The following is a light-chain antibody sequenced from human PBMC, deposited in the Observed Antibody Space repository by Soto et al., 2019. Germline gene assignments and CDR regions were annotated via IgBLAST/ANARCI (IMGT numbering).Light chain of an antibody. CDR2: RAS. Sequence: EILLTQSPATLAMSPGEGATLSCRASQSVRDNLAWYQQKPGQAPRLLIYRASTRATGVPARFSGSGSGTEFTLTISSLQSEDVSVYFCQHYNFWPHTFGQGTKLDIK. CDR3: QHYNFWPHT. V-gene: IGKV3-15*01. CDR1: QSVRDN. J-gene: IGKJ2*01.